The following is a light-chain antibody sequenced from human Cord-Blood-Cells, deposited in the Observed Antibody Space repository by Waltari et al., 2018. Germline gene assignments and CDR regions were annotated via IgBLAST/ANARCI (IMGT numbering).Light chain of an antibody. CDR1: SSDVGGYNY. Sequence: QSALTQPPSASGSPGQSVTLPCTGPSSDVGGYNYVSWYQQHPGKAPKLMIYEVSNRPSGVADRFAGSKSGNTASLTVSGLQAEEEADYCCSSYAGSNNVVFGGGTKLTVL. V-gene: IGLV2-8*01. CDR2: EVS. J-gene: IGLJ2*01. CDR3: SSYAGSNNVV.